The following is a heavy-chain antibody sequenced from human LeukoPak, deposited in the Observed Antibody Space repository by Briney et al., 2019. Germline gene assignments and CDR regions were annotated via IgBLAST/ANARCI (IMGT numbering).Heavy chain of an antibody. CDR2: IYYSGST. CDR3: ARALDTAMVTDFD. Sequence: SETLSLTCTVSGGSISSYYWSWIRQPPGKGLEWIGYIYYSGSTYYNPSLKSRVTISVDTSKNQFSLKLSSVTAADTAVYYCARALDTAMVTDFDWGQGTLVTVSS. V-gene: IGHV4-59*08. J-gene: IGHJ4*02. CDR1: GGSISSYY. D-gene: IGHD5-18*01.